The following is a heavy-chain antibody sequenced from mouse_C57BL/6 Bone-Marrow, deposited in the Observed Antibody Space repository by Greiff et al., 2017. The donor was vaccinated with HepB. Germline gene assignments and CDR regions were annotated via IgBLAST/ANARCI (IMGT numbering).Heavy chain of an antibody. CDR2: IYPGSGST. V-gene: IGHV1-56*01. D-gene: IGHD2-1*01. CDR3: AREGAGNYEFAD. Sequence: VQLQQSGPELVRPGASVKISCKAPGYTFTSHWMQWVRQRPGQGLEWIGAIYPGSGSTYYNEKFKGKAPLTVVTSSSTAYMQLSSLTSEDSAVYFCAREGAGNYEFADWGQGARVTVSA. J-gene: IGHJ3*01. CDR1: GYTFTSHW.